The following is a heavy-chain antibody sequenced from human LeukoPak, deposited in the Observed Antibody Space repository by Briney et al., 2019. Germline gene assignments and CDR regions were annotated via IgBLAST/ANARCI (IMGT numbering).Heavy chain of an antibody. J-gene: IGHJ4*02. CDR3: ARDQYYYDSSGYYPYFDY. V-gene: IGHV1-18*01. CDR1: GYTFTSYG. CDR2: ISAYNGNT. Sequence: GASVKVSCKASGYTFTSYGISWVRQAPGQGLEWMGWISAYNGNTNYAQKLQGRVTMTTDTSTSTAYMELRSLRSDDTAVYYCARDQYYYDSSGYYPYFDYWGQGTLVTVSS. D-gene: IGHD3-22*01.